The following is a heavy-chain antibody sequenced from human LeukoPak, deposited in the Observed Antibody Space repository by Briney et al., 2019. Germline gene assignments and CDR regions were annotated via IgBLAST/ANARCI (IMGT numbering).Heavy chain of an antibody. D-gene: IGHD3-22*01. CDR1: GGSISSRSSY. CDR3: ARGDSGYYSDAFDL. Sequence: SQTLSLTCTVSGGSISSRSSYWSWIRQPADKGLEWIGRIYTSGSTNYNPSLKSRVTISLDTSKNHLSLKLNSVTAADTAVYYCARGDSGYYSDAFDLWGQGTMVTVSS. CDR2: IYTSGST. J-gene: IGHJ3*01. V-gene: IGHV4-61*02.